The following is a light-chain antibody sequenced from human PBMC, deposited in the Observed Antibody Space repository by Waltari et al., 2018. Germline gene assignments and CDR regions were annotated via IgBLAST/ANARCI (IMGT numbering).Light chain of an antibody. CDR3: QQTYITPPHS. J-gene: IGKJ2*03. CDR1: HDISTY. Sequence: DIQMTQSPSSLSASVGARVTITCRAIHDISTYLNWYQHKPGQAPKLLIYSASPLQSGVPPRFSGSGSGTDYTLTIFDLQPEDFATYYCQQTYITPPHSFGQGTKLEI. CDR2: SAS. V-gene: IGKV1-39*01.